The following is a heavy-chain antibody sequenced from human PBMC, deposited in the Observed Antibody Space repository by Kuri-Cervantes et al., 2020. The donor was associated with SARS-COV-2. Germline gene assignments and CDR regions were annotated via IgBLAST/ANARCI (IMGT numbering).Heavy chain of an antibody. J-gene: IGHJ5*02. Sequence: GESLKISCAAPGFTFSSYAMSWVRQAPGKGLEWVSAISGSGGSTYYADSVKGRFTISRDNSKNTLYLQMNSLRAEDTAVYYCAKDLGRPNWFDPWGQGTLVTVSS. CDR2: ISGSGGST. V-gene: IGHV3-23*01. CDR1: GFTFSSYA. CDR3: AKDLGRPNWFDP.